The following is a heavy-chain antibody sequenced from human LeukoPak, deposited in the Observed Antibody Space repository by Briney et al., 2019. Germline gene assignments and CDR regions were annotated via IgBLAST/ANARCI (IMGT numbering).Heavy chain of an antibody. V-gene: IGHV3-53*01. Sequence: GGSLRLSCAASGFTVSSNYMSWVRQAPGKGLEWVSVIYSGGSTYYADSVKGRFTISRDNSKNTLYLQMNSLRAEDTAVYYCARDRGYGGYDIDGMDVWGKGTTVTVSS. J-gene: IGHJ6*04. D-gene: IGHD5-12*01. CDR1: GFTVSSNY. CDR2: IYSGGST. CDR3: ARDRGYGGYDIDGMDV.